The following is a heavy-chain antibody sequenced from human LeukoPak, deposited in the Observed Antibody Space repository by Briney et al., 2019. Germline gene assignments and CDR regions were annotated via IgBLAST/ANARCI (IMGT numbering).Heavy chain of an antibody. CDR3: ARWFLGTRYCSSTSCYSDYGMDV. D-gene: IGHD2-2*01. V-gene: IGHV1-8*01. J-gene: IGHJ6*02. CDR1: GYTFTSYD. CDR2: MNPNSGNT. Sequence: GASVKVSCKASGYTFTSYDINWVRQATGQGLEWMGWMNPNSGNTGYAQKFQGRVTMTRNTSISTAYMELSSLRSEDTAVYYCARWFLGTRYCSSTSCYSDYGMDVWGQGTTVTVSS.